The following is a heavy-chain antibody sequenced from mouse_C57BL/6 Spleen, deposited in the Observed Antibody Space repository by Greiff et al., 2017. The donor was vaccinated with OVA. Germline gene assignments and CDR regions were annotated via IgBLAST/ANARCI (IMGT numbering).Heavy chain of an antibody. CDR3: ARGGNYGYYAMDY. Sequence: QVQLKESGPELVKPGASVKISCKASGYSFTSYYIHWVKQRPGQGLEWIGWIYPGSGNTKYNEKFKGKATLTADTSSSTAYMQLSSLTSEDSAVYYCARGGNYGYYAMDYWGQGTSVTVSS. V-gene: IGHV1-66*01. CDR1: GYSFTSYY. CDR2: IYPGSGNT. J-gene: IGHJ4*01. D-gene: IGHD2-1*01.